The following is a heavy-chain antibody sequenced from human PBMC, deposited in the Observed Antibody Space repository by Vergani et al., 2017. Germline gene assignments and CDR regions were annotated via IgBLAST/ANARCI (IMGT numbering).Heavy chain of an antibody. CDR3: ARLDYGDYETSLNWFDP. CDR1: GYTLTELS. J-gene: IGHJ5*02. D-gene: IGHD4-17*01. V-gene: IGHV1-24*01. CDR2: FDPEDGET. Sequence: QVQLVQSGAEVKKPGASVKVSCKVSGYTLTELSMHWVRQAPGKGLEWMGGFDPEDGETIYAQKFQGRVTITADESTSTAYMELSSLRSEDTAVYYCARLDYGDYETSLNWFDPWGQGTLVTVSS.